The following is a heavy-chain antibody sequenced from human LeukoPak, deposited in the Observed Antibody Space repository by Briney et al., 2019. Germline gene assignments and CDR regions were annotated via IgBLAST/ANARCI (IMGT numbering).Heavy chain of an antibody. D-gene: IGHD3-3*01. CDR2: IGGSGGTP. CDR1: GFTFSSYV. V-gene: IGHV3-23*01. CDR3: ARDRNYYEALQRSY. J-gene: IGHJ4*02. Sequence: PGGSLRLSCAASGFTFSSYVINWVRQAPGKGLEWVSGIGGSGGTPQYADSVRGRFSISRDISKNTLYLQMDSLSAEDTAVYYCARDRNYYEALQRSYWGQGTLVTVSS.